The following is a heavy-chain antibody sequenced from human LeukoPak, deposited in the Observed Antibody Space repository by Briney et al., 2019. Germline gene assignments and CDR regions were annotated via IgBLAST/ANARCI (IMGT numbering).Heavy chain of an antibody. CDR3: ARGTSSSSGDWFDP. CDR1: GGTFSSYT. D-gene: IGHD6-6*01. CDR2: IIPILGIA. Sequence: SVKVSCKASGGTFSSYTISWVRQAPGQGLEWMGRIIPILGIANYAQKFQGRVTITADKSTSTAYMERSSLRSEDTAVYYCARGTSSSSGDWFDPWGQGTLVTVSS. V-gene: IGHV1-69*02. J-gene: IGHJ5*02.